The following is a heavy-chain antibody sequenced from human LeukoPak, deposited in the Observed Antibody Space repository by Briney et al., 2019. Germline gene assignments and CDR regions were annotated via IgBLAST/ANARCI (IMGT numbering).Heavy chain of an antibody. V-gene: IGHV5-51*01. CDR1: GYSFTSYW. J-gene: IGHJ5*02. Sequence: GESLKISCKGSGYSFTSYWIGWVRQMPGKGLEWMGIIYPDDSDTRYSPSFQGQVTISADKSISTAYLQWSSLKASDTAIYYCVRQVTTSWFDPWGQGTLVTVSS. CDR2: IYPDDSDT. D-gene: IGHD4-17*01. CDR3: VRQVTTSWFDP.